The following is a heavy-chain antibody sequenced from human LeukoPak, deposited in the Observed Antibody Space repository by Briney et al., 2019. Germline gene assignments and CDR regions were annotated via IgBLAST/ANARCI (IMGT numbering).Heavy chain of an antibody. V-gene: IGHV3-21*01. CDR3: AKGMATYGSGTLFDY. J-gene: IGHJ4*02. Sequence: GGSLRLSCAASGFTFSDYTMHWVRQAPGKGLEWVSSISSSSSYIYYADSVKGRFIISRDNAKNSLYLQMNSLRAEDTAVYYCAKGMATYGSGTLFDYWGQGTLVTVSS. CDR2: ISSSSSYI. CDR1: GFTFSDYT. D-gene: IGHD3-10*01.